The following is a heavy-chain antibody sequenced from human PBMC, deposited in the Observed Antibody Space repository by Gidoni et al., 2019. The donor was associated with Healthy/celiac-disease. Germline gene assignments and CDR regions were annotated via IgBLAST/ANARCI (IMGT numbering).Heavy chain of an antibody. Sequence: QVQLQESGPGLVKPSETLSLTCTVSGGSISSYYWSWIRQPPGKGLEWIGCIYYSGSTNYNPSLKSRVTISVDTSKNQFSLRLSSVTAADTAIYYCASFGCSTTSCSANWFDPWGQGTLVTVSS. CDR3: ASFGCSTTSCSANWFDP. CDR1: GGSISSYY. D-gene: IGHD2-2*01. J-gene: IGHJ5*02. V-gene: IGHV4-59*01. CDR2: IYYSGST.